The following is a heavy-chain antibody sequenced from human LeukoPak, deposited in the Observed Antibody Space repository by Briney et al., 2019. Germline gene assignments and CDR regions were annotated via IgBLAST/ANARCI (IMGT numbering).Heavy chain of an antibody. CDR1: GFTFSSYS. CDR2: ISSSSSTI. V-gene: IGHV3-48*04. Sequence: PGGSLRLSCAASGFTFSSYSMNWARQAPGKGLEWVSYISSSSSTIYYADSVKGRFTISRDNAKNSLYLQMNSLRAEDTAVYYCARGLGITMVRGVIGRIYWGQGTLVTVSS. D-gene: IGHD3-10*01. CDR3: ARGLGITMVRGVIGRIY. J-gene: IGHJ4*02.